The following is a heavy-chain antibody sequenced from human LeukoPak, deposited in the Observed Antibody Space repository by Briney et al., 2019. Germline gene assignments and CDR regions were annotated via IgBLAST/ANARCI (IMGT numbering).Heavy chain of an antibody. J-gene: IGHJ5*02. CDR3: AREEGAVGDWFDP. D-gene: IGHD1-26*01. Sequence: ASVKVSCKASGYTFTSYYMHWVRQAPGQGLEWMGRINPNSGGTNYAQKFQGRVTMTRDTSISTAYMELSRLRSDDTAVYYCAREEGAVGDWFDPWGQGTLVTVSS. CDR2: INPNSGGT. V-gene: IGHV1-2*06. CDR1: GYTFTSYY.